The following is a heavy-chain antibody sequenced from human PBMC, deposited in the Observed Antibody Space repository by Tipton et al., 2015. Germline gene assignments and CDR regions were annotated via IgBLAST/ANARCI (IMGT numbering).Heavy chain of an antibody. V-gene: IGHV4-59*01. Sequence: TLSLTCSVSGGSISTYFWTWIRQPPGKGLEWIGYIYYSGTNYNPSLKSRVTISLDTSKKQFSLNLTSVTAADTAVYYCARILEWQTARFDPWGQGTLVTVSS. D-gene: IGHD3-3*01. CDR1: GGSISTYF. CDR2: IYYSGT. CDR3: ARILEWQTARFDP. J-gene: IGHJ5*02.